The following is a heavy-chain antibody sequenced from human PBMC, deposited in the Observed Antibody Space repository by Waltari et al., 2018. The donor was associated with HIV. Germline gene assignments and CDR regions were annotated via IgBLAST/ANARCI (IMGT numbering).Heavy chain of an antibody. Sequence: EVQLVESGGDLVQPGGSLRLSCAASGFSFANYWLNWFRQAPGKGMEWVGNINGDGSAERYVDSVRSRFTGSRDNAKNSVYLQMNSLRVEDTAVYFCARGGTRNDMIFEFWGQGTLVTVSS. D-gene: IGHD1-1*01. CDR3: ARGGTRNDMIFEF. CDR2: INGDGSAE. V-gene: IGHV3-7*01. J-gene: IGHJ4*02. CDR1: GFSFANYW.